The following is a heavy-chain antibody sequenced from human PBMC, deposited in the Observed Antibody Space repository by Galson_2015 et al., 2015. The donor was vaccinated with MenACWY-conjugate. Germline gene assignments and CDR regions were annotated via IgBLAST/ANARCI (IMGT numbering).Heavy chain of an antibody. CDR1: GGTFNTLA. D-gene: IGHD1-26*01. V-gene: IGHV1-69*13. J-gene: IGHJ4*02. CDR2: VIPIVGTP. Sequence: SVKVSCKVSGGTFNTLALTWVRQAPGHGLEWMGGVIPIVGTPNYAQKFQGRLTISADDSTSSVYMELKNLTSDDTAVYYCARDRVGQTNFYYFDDWGQGTVVTVSS. CDR3: ARDRVGQTNFYYFDD.